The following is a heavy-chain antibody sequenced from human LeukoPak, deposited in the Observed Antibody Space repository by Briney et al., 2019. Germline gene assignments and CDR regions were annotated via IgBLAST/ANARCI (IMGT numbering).Heavy chain of an antibody. V-gene: IGHV3-30*02. Sequence: PGGSLRLSCAASGLTFSSYGMHWVRQAPGKGLEWVAFIRYDGSNKYYADSVKGRFTISRDNSKNTLYLQMNSLRAEDTAVYYCAKDPIFHYIAEEKPGDYWGQGTLFTVSS. CDR2: IRYDGSNK. D-gene: IGHD6-13*01. CDR3: AKDPIFHYIAEEKPGDY. CDR1: GLTFSSYG. J-gene: IGHJ4*02.